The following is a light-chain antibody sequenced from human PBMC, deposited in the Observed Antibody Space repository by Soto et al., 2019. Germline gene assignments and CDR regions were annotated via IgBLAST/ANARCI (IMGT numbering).Light chain of an antibody. V-gene: IGLV2-23*01. CDR1: SSDVGSYNL. CDR3: CSYAGSSTHVV. J-gene: IGLJ2*01. Sequence: QSALTQPASVSGSPGQSITISCTGTSSDVGSYNLVSWYQQYPGKVPKLIIYEGSKRPSGVSNRFSGSKSGNTASLRISGLQAEDEADYYCCSYAGSSTHVVFGGGTKLTVL. CDR2: EGS.